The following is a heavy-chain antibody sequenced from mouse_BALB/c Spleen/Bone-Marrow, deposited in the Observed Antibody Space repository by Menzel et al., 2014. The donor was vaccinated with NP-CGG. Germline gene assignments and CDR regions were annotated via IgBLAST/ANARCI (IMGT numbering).Heavy chain of an antibody. V-gene: IGHV1-69*02. CDR2: IYPSDSYT. Sequence: QVQLQQSGAEPVRPGASVKVSCKASGYTFTSYWINWVKQRPGQGLEWIGNIYPSDSYTNYNQNFKDKATSTVDKSSSTAYMQLSSPTSEDSAVYYCTRQYGNYYAMDYWGQGTSVTVSS. CDR1: GYTFTSYW. CDR3: TRQYGNYYAMDY. D-gene: IGHD2-10*02. J-gene: IGHJ4*01.